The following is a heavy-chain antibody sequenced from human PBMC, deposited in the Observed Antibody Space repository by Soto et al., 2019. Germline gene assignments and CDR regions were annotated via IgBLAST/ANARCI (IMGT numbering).Heavy chain of an antibody. CDR3: ARRASYYGAGSYYGYYYYGMDV. D-gene: IGHD3-10*01. J-gene: IGHJ6*02. CDR1: GGTFSGYA. V-gene: IGHV1-69*01. CDR2: IIPIFGTA. Sequence: VKVSCKASGGTFSGYAISWVRQAPGQGLEWMGGIIPIFGTANYAQKFQGRVTITADESTSTAYMELSSLRSEDTAVYYCARRASYYGAGSYYGYYYYGMDVWGQGTTVTVSS.